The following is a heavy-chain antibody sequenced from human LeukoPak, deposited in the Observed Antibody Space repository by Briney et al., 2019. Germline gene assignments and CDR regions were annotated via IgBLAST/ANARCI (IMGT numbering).Heavy chain of an antibody. CDR2: IYYSGST. D-gene: IGHD1-26*01. V-gene: IGHV4-31*03. CDR1: GGSISCGGYY. J-gene: IGHJ5*02. CDR3: AREYSSGSYSYNWFDP. Sequence: SETLSLTCTVSGGSISCGGYYWSWIRQHPGKGLEWIGYIYYSGSTYYNPSLKSRVTISVDTSKNQFSLKLSSVTAADTAVYYCAREYSSGSYSYNWFDPWGQGTLVTVSS.